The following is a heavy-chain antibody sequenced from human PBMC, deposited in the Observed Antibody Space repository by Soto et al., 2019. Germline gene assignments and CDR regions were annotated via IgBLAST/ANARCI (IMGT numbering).Heavy chain of an antibody. CDR1: GFTFCSYA. CDR2: ISGSGGST. D-gene: IGHD3-10*01. J-gene: IGHJ4*02. V-gene: IGHV3-23*01. CDR3: AKCLKYYYGSGSYQFDY. Sequence: GGSLRLSCAASGFTFCSYAMSWVRQAPGEGLEWVSAISGSGGSTYYADSVKGRFTISRDNSKNTLYLQMNSLRAEGTAVYYCAKCLKYYYGSGSYQFDYWGQGTLVTVSS.